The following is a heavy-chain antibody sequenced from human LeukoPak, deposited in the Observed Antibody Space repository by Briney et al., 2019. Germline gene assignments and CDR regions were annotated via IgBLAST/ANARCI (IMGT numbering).Heavy chain of an antibody. CDR2: NSASGGNA. V-gene: IGHV3-23*01. CDR3: ALSGYGDRDH. J-gene: IGHJ4*02. Sequence: ETLSLTCTVSGGSISSSSYYWGWIRQAPGKGLEWVSTNSASGGNAHYADPVKGRFTISRDNSKNMVYLQMDSLRAEDTAVYYCALSGYGDRDHWGQGTLVTVSS. D-gene: IGHD3-22*01. CDR1: GGSISSSSYY.